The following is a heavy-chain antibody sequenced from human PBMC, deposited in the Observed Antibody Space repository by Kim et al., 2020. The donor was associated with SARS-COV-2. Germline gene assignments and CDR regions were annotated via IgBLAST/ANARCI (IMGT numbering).Heavy chain of an antibody. V-gene: IGHV3-20*01. J-gene: IGHJ6*02. D-gene: IGHD2-2*01. Sequence: GGSLRLSCAASGFTFDDYGMSWVRQAPGKGLEWVSGINGNGGSTGYADSVKGRFTISRDNAKNTLYLQMNSLRAEDTAVYHCARVTDYCSSNSGAGDYYDYYGLVVSGPEATVT. CDR2: INGNGGST. CDR3: ARVTDYCSSNSGAGDYYDYYGLVV. CDR1: GFTFDDYG.